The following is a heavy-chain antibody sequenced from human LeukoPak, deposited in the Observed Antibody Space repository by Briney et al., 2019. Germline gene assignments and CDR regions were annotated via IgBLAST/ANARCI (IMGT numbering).Heavy chain of an antibody. CDR2: ISYDGSNK. Sequence: PGGSLRLSCAASGVTFGSYAMHWVRQAPGKGLEWVAVISYDGSNKYYADSVKGRFTISRDNSKNTLYLQMNSLRAEDTAVYYCARDSSGWVNYYYGMDVWGQGNTVTVSS. CDR1: GVTFGSYA. D-gene: IGHD6-19*01. V-gene: IGHV3-30-3*01. CDR3: ARDSSGWVNYYYGMDV. J-gene: IGHJ6*02.